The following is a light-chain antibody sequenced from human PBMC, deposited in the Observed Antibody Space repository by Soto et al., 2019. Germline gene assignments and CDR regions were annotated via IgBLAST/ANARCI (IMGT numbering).Light chain of an antibody. V-gene: IGKV1-39*01. CDR1: QSIRTY. CDR2: AAS. Sequence: DIQVTQSPSSLSASVGDRVTITCRASQSIRTYLNWYQQRPGKPPKLLIHAASPLQSGVPSRVSGSGSGTDFTLTISSLQPEDFATYYCQETYSTLNSFGQGTKLEIK. CDR3: QETYSTLNS. J-gene: IGKJ2*03.